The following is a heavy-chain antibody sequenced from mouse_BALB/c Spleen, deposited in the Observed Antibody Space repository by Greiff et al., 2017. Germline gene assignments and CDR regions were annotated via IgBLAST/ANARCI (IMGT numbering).Heavy chain of an antibody. CDR2: INSNGGST. CDR1: GFTFSSYG. CDR3: ARDRGNYEAY. D-gene: IGHD2-1*01. V-gene: IGHV5-6-3*01. J-gene: IGHJ3*01. Sequence: EVHLVESGGGLVQPGGSLKLSCAASGFTFSSYGMSWVRQTPDKRLELVATINSNGGSTYYPDSVKGRFTISRDNAKNTLYLQMSSLKSEDTAMYYCARDRGNYEAYWGQGTLVTVSA.